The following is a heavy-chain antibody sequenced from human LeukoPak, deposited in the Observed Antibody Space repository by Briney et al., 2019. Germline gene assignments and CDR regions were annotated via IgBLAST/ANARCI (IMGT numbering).Heavy chain of an antibody. J-gene: IGHJ3*02. D-gene: IGHD3-10*01. CDR1: GYNFTGYY. V-gene: IGHV1-2*02. CDR3: ARGSGQSRGAFDI. Sequence: ASVEVSCKASGYNFTGYYLHWMRQAPGHGLEWMGWIHPNTGDTKYTRQFQGRVTMTRDASINTAYMEVRGLRSNDTAVYYCARGSGQSRGAFDIWGQGTMVTVSS. CDR2: IHPNTGDT.